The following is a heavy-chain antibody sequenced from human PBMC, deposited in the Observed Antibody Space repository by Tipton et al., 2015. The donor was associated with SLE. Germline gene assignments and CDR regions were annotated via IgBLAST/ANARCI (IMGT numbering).Heavy chain of an antibody. Sequence: SLRLSCAASGFTFSSYAMSWVRQAPGKGLEWASAISGSGGSTYYADSVKGRFTISRDNSKNTLYLQMNSLRAEDTAVYYCAKGGYYDSSGYLDYWGQGTLVTVSS. V-gene: IGHV3-23*01. J-gene: IGHJ4*02. D-gene: IGHD3-22*01. CDR2: ISGSGGST. CDR1: GFTFSSYA. CDR3: AKGGYYDSSGYLDY.